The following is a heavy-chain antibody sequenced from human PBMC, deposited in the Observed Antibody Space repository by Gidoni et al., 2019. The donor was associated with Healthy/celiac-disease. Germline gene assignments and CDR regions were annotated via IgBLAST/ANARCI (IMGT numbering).Heavy chain of an antibody. D-gene: IGHD2-21*02. J-gene: IGHJ6*02. Sequence: EVQLLESGGGLVQPGGSLRLSCAASGFTFSSYAMSWVRQAPGKGLEWVSAISGSGGSTYYADSVKGRFTISRDNSKNTLYLQMNSLRAEDTAVCYCAKEEGVVTTFYYYYGMDVWGQGTTVTVSS. CDR1: GFTFSSYA. CDR2: ISGSGGST. V-gene: IGHV3-23*01. CDR3: AKEEGVVTTFYYYYGMDV.